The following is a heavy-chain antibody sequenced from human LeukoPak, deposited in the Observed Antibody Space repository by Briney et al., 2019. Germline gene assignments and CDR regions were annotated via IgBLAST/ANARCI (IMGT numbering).Heavy chain of an antibody. D-gene: IGHD5-12*01. Sequence: GRSLRLSCAASGFTFDDYAMHWVRHVPGKGLEWVSRITWNSNTIDYADSVKGRFTISRDNAKNSLHLQMNSLRAEDTALYYCAKETPSGDDAFDSWGQGTLVTVSA. V-gene: IGHV3-9*01. CDR3: AKETPSGDDAFDS. J-gene: IGHJ4*02. CDR1: GFTFDDYA. CDR2: ITWNSNTI.